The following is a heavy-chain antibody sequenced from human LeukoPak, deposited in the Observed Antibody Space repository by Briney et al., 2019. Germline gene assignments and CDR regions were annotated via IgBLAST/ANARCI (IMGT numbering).Heavy chain of an antibody. Sequence: PSETLSLTCTVSGGSISSYYWSWIRQPAGKGLEWIGRIYTSGSTNYNPSLKSRVTISVNTSKNQFSLKLSSVTAADTAVYYCARDRDPQWLVPFDPWGQGTLVTVSS. CDR3: ARDRDPQWLVPFDP. V-gene: IGHV4-4*07. CDR2: IYTSGST. D-gene: IGHD6-19*01. J-gene: IGHJ5*02. CDR1: GGSISSYY.